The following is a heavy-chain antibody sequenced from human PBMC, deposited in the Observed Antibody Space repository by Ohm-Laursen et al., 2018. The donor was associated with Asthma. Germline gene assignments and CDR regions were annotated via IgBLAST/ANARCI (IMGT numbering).Heavy chain of an antibody. CDR3: ARDSQAMVTTEGLYFGMDV. D-gene: IGHD4-17*01. CDR2: ISWNSGTI. J-gene: IGHJ6*02. Sequence: SLRLSCTASGFIFDDYAMHWVRQVPGKGLEWVSGISWNSGTIVQADSVKGRFTISRGNAKNSPYLQMNSLRAEDTALYYCARDSQAMVTTEGLYFGMDVWGQGTTVTVSS. V-gene: IGHV3-9*01. CDR1: GFIFDDYA.